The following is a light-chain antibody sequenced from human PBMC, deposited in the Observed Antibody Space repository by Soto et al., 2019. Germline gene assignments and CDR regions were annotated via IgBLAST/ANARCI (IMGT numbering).Light chain of an antibody. CDR3: SSYTSINTEV. J-gene: IGLJ1*01. V-gene: IGLV2-14*01. Sequence: QAVLPPTGSVAGSPRQSITISCTRTSSDIGGYNYVSWYQQHPGKVPKLMIFEVSNRPSGVSNRFSASKSGNTASLTISGLQAEDEADYYCSSYTSINTEVFGTGTNVTV. CDR2: EVS. CDR1: SSDIGGYNY.